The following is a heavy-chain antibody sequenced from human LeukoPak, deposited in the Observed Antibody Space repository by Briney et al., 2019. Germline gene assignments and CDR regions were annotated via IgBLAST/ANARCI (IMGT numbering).Heavy chain of an antibody. Sequence: GGSLRLSCAASGFTFSSHAMSWVRQAPGKGLEWVSAISGSGGSTYYADSVKGRFTISRDNSKNTLYLQMNSLRAEDTAVYYCATQNFDWLLDRFDYWGQGTLVTVSS. CDR3: ATQNFDWLLDRFDY. CDR1: GFTFSSHA. J-gene: IGHJ4*02. V-gene: IGHV3-23*01. CDR2: ISGSGGST. D-gene: IGHD3-9*01.